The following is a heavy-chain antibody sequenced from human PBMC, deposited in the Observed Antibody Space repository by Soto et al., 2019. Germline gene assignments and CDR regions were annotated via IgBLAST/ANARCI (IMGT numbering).Heavy chain of an antibody. CDR1: GYTFTSYA. D-gene: IGHD5-18*01. V-gene: IGHV1-3*01. CDR3: ATDPGYSYGIT. CDR2: INAGNGNT. J-gene: IGHJ5*01. Sequence: GASMKVSCKASGYTFTSYAMNWVRQAPGQRLERMGWINAGNGNTKYSQKFQGRVTITRDTSASTAYMELSSLRSEDTAVYYCATDPGYSYGITWGDALLVTVSS.